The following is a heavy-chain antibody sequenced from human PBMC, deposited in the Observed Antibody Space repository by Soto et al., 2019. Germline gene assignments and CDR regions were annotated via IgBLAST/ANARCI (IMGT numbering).Heavy chain of an antibody. CDR2: ISGSGDST. Sequence: GGSLRLSCAASGFTFSSYAMSWVRQAPGKGLEWVSVISGSGDSTNYADSVKDRFTISRDNSKNSLYLQMNSLRVEDTAVYYCAKSSTWAHYYYMDVWGKVTTVTVSS. CDR1: GFTFSSYA. V-gene: IGHV3-23*01. J-gene: IGHJ6*03. CDR3: AKSSTWAHYYYMDV. D-gene: IGHD2-2*01.